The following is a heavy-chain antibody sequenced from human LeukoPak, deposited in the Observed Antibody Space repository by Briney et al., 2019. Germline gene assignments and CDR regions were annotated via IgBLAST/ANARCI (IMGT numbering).Heavy chain of an antibody. CDR1: GFTFSSYW. Sequence: GGSRRLSCAASGFTFSSYWMSWVRQAPGKGLVWVSRINGDGSSTAYADSVKGRFTISRDNAKNTLYLQMNSLTAEDTAVYYCARGPPWYFDLWGRGTLVTVSS. CDR3: ARGPPWYFDL. CDR2: INGDGSST. D-gene: IGHD6-25*01. V-gene: IGHV3-74*01. J-gene: IGHJ2*01.